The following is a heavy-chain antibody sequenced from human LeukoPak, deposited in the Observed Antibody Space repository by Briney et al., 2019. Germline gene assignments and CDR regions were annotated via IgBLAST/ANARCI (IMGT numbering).Heavy chain of an antibody. V-gene: IGHV3-7*01. D-gene: IGHD3-3*01. J-gene: IGHJ3*02. Sequence: GGSLRLSCAVSGFTFSNYWMSWVRQAPGKGLEXXXXXXXXXSEKYYVDSVKGRITISRDNAKNSLYLQMNSLRAEDTAVYYCARDAFSRITVFGVVSDAFDIWGQGTMVTVSS. CDR3: ARDAFSRITVFGVVSDAFDI. CDR2: XXXXXSEK. CDR1: GFTFSNYW.